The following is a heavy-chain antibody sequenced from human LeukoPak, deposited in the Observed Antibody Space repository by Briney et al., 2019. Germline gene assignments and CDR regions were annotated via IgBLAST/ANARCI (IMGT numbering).Heavy chain of an antibody. Sequence: ASVKVSCKASGYTFTSYGISWVRQAPGQGLEWMGWISAYNGNTNYAQKFQGRVAMTRNTSISTAYMELSSLRSEDTAVYYCARGQYSSSWYLTHDAFDIWGQGTMVTVSS. CDR1: GYTFTSYG. J-gene: IGHJ3*02. CDR2: ISAYNGNT. CDR3: ARGQYSSSWYLTHDAFDI. V-gene: IGHV1-18*01. D-gene: IGHD6-13*01.